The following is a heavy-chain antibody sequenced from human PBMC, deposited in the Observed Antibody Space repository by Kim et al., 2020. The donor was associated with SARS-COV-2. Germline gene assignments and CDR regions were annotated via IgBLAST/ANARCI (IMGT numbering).Heavy chain of an antibody. V-gene: IGHV1-69*13. CDR2: IIPIFGTA. J-gene: IGHJ6*02. CDR3: ARVLGLYYYYYGMDV. CDR1: GGTFSSYA. Sequence: SVKVSCKASGGTFSSYAISWVRQAPGQGLEWMGGIIPIFGTANCAQKFQGRVTITADESTSTAYMELSSLRSEDTAVYYCARVLGLYYYYYGMDVWGQGTTVTVSS.